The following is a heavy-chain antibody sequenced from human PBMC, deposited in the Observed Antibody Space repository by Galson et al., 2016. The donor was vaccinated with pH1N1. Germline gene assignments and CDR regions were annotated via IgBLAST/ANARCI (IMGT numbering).Heavy chain of an antibody. J-gene: IGHJ4*02. V-gene: IGHV3-9*01. Sequence: LRLSCAASGFTYDDYAMHWVRQAPGKGLEWVSGISWNSGSIGYADSVKGRFTISRDNAKNSLYLQMNSLRAEDTALYYCAKSDGYLYGYFDYWGQGTLVTVSS. CDR3: AKSDGYLYGYFDY. CDR2: ISWNSGSI. CDR1: GFTYDDYA. D-gene: IGHD3-10*01.